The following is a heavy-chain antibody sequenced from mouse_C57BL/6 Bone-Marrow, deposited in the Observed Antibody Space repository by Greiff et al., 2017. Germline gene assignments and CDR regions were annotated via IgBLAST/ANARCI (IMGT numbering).Heavy chain of an antibody. D-gene: IGHD1-1*01. J-gene: IGHJ1*03. CDR1: GFTFSSYA. V-gene: IGHV5-4*03. CDR2: ISDGGSYT. CDR3: GRGVYYGSSYGGYFDV. Sequence: EVKLEESGGGLVKPGGSLKLSCAASGFTFSSYAMSWVRQTPEKRLEWVATISDGGSYTYYPDTVKGRFTISRDNAKNNLYLQMSHLKSEDTAMYYWGRGVYYGSSYGGYFDVWGTGTTVTVSS.